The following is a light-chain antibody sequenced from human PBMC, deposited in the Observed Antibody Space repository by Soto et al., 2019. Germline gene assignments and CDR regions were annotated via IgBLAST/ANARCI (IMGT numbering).Light chain of an antibody. J-gene: IGKJ2*01. Sequence: DIQVTQSPSTLSAYVGDRVIITCRASQNVNIWLAWYQQRPREAPQLLIYKTSSLESGVPSRFSGSGSGTEFTLTISSLEPDDFGTYFCLQYNSHPYTFGQGPKLEIK. CDR2: KTS. CDR1: QNVNIW. CDR3: LQYNSHPYT. V-gene: IGKV1-5*03.